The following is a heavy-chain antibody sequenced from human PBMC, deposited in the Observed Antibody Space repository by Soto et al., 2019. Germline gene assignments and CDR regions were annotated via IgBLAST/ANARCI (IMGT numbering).Heavy chain of an antibody. CDR3: ARRATIFGVVINFDY. V-gene: IGHV4-39*01. CDR2: IYYSGST. CDR1: GGSISSSSFY. Sequence: ETLSLTCTVSGGSISSSSFYWGWIRQPPGKGLEWIGSIYYSGSTYYNPSLKSRVTISVDTSKNQFSLKLSSVTAADTAVYYCARRATIFGVVINFDYWGQGTLVTVSS. J-gene: IGHJ4*02. D-gene: IGHD3-3*01.